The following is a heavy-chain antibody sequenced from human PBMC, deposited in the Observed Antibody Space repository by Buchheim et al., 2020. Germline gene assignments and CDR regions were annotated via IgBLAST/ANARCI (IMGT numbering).Heavy chain of an antibody. D-gene: IGHD2/OR15-2a*01. CDR2: ISYDGSNK. Sequence: QVQLVESGGGVVQPGRSLRLSCAASGFTFSSYGMHWVRQAPGKGLEWVAVISYDGSNKYYADSVKGRFTISRDNSKTTLYLQMNSLRAEDTAVYYCAKTSMAVYYYYYGMDVWGQGTT. CDR1: GFTFSSYG. J-gene: IGHJ6*01. CDR3: AKTSMAVYYYYYGMDV. V-gene: IGHV3-30*18.